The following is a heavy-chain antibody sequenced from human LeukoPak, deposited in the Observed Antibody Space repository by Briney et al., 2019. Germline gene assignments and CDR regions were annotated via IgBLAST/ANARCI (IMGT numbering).Heavy chain of an antibody. D-gene: IGHD3-22*01. CDR2: INPSGGST. J-gene: IGHJ4*02. CDR1: GYTFTSYY. V-gene: IGHV1-46*03. CDR3: ARDANYYDSSGYPDY. Sequence: ASVKVSCKASGYTFTSYYMHWVRQAPGQGLEWMGIINPSGGSTSYAQKFQGRVTMTRDTSTSTDYMELSSLRSEDTAVYYCARDANYYDSSGYPDYWGQGTLVTVSS.